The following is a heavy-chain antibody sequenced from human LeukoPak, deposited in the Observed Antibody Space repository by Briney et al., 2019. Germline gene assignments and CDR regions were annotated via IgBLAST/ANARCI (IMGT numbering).Heavy chain of an antibody. CDR3: AAAAPGHYHFDY. D-gene: IGHD6-6*01. Sequence: GGSLRLSCAASGFTFSDYYMSWIRQAPGKGLEWMSYISPSGSSANYADSMKGRFTISRDNAKNSLYLEVNSLTAEDTAVYYCAAAAPGHYHFDYWGQGTLVSVSS. CDR2: ISPSGSSA. CDR1: GFTFSDYY. J-gene: IGHJ4*02. V-gene: IGHV3-11*03.